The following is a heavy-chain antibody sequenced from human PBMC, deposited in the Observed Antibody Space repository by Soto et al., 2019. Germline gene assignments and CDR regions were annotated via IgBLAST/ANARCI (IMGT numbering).Heavy chain of an antibody. CDR1: GGTFSSNP. V-gene: IGHV1-69*06. Sequence: QVQLMQSGAEVRKPGSSVTVSCKASGGTFSSNPISWVRQAPGQGLERMGGITPIFGTPHSARKFLDRDTLTAARSTHTGVMELTSLTSDDTAIYYCARDLSAVKRLKSSRYYRMDVWGQGTTVTVS. CDR2: ITPIFGTP. D-gene: IGHD4-17*01. J-gene: IGHJ6*02. CDR3: ARDLSAVKRLKSSRYYRMDV.